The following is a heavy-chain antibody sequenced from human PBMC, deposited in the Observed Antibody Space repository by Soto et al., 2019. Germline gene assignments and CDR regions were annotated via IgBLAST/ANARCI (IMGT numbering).Heavy chain of an antibody. CDR3: AKARVRIVGANSFDY. D-gene: IGHD1-26*01. CDR1: GFTFSNYG. J-gene: IGHJ4*02. Sequence: AESLRLSCVGSGFTFSNYGMHWVRQPPGKGLEWVALISDDGDKRYYADSVRGRLIISRDNSKDTLYLQMNSLGPDDTAVYFCAKARVRIVGANSFDYWGQGTPVTVSS. CDR2: ISDDGDKR. V-gene: IGHV3-30*18.